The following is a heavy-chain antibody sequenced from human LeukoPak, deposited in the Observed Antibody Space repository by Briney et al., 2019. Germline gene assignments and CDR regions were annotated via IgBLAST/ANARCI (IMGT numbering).Heavy chain of an antibody. CDR3: ASEEDYYDSSRYYHY. D-gene: IGHD3-22*01. CDR2: ISSSGSTI. V-gene: IGHV3-11*01. J-gene: IGHJ4*02. CDR1: GFTFSDYY. Sequence: GGSLRLSCAASGFTFSDYYMSWVRQAPGKGLEWVSYISSSGSTIYYADSVKGRFTISSDNPKNSLYLQMNSLRAEDTAVYYCASEEDYYDSSRYYHYWGQGTLVTVSS.